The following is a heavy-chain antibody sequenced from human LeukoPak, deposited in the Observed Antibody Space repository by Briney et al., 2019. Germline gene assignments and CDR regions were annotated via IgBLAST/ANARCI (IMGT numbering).Heavy chain of an antibody. CDR2: IYTSESI. Sequence: SETLSLTCTVSGGSISGYYWSWIRQPAGKGLEWIGRIYTSESINYNPTLKSRITMSVGTSKNQISLRLSSVTAADTAVYFCARDDLVYSVHHGMDVWGRGITVTVSS. CDR3: ARDDLVYSVHHGMDV. J-gene: IGHJ6*02. V-gene: IGHV4-4*07. D-gene: IGHD2-15*01. CDR1: GGSISGYY.